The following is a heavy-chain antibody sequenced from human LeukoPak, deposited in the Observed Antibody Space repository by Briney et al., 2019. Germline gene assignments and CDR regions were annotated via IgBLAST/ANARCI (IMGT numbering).Heavy chain of an antibody. CDR1: GFTFDDYA. D-gene: IGHD2-21*02. V-gene: IGHV3-9*01. J-gene: IGHJ4*02. Sequence: PGGSLRLSCAASGFTFDDYAMHWVRQAPGKGLEWVSGISWNSGSIGYADSVKGRFTISRDNAKNSLYLQMNSLRAEDTALYYCAKDLEVTYHSYYFDYWGQGTLVTVSS. CDR3: AKDLEVTYHSYYFDY. CDR2: ISWNSGSI.